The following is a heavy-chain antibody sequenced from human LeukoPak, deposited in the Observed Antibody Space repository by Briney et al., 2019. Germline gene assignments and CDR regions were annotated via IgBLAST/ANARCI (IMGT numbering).Heavy chain of an antibody. D-gene: IGHD5-12*01. J-gene: IGHJ5*02. Sequence: GGSLRLSCAASGFTFSNYAIHWVRQAPGKGLEWVAVISYDGSNKYYADSVKGRFTISRDNAKNSLYLQMNSLRAEDTAVYYCARGGEQGFDPWGQGTLVTVSS. CDR2: ISYDGSNK. CDR3: ARGGEQGFDP. CDR1: GFTFSNYA. V-gene: IGHV3-30*04.